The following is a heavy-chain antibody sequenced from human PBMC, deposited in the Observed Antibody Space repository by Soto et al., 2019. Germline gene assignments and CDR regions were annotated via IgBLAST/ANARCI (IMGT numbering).Heavy chain of an antibody. CDR2: ISYDGSNK. Sequence: ESGGGVVQPGRSLRLSCAASGFTFSSYGMHWVRQAPGKGLEWVAVISYDGSNKYYADSVKGRFTISRDNSKNTLYLQMNSLRAEDTAVYYCAKDFRYCSGGSCYSVDYWGQGTLVTVSS. D-gene: IGHD2-15*01. CDR3: AKDFRYCSGGSCYSVDY. J-gene: IGHJ4*02. CDR1: GFTFSSYG. V-gene: IGHV3-30*18.